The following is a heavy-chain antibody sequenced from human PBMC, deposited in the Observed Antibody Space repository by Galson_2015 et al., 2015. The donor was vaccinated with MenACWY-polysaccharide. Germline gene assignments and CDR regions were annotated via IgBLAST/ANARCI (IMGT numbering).Heavy chain of an antibody. CDR1: GSTFSSFD. Sequence: SLRLSCAASGSTFSSFDMRWVRHVIGKGLEWVAAIGTGGDTYYSGSVKGRFTISRENAKNSLYLQMNSLRAGDTAVYYCAREFTGDGSSWYYWYFDLWGRGTLVTVSS. CDR3: AREFTGDGSSWYYWYFDL. V-gene: IGHV3-13*01. J-gene: IGHJ2*01. D-gene: IGHD6-13*01. CDR2: IGTGGDT.